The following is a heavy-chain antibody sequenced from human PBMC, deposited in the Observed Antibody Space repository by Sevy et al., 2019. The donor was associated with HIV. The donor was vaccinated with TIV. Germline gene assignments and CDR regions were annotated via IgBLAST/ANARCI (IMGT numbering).Heavy chain of an antibody. CDR2: INPDSGGP. V-gene: IGHV1-2*02. CDR3: VRDDRDGYFEY. CDR1: GYTFTGYY. J-gene: IGHJ4*02. Sequence: ASVKVSCKASGYTFTGYYMHWMRQAPGQGLEWMGWINPDSGGPTYAPKVQGRVTLTRDTSISTANMDLSRLKSDDTAVYYCVRDDRDGYFEYWGQGTLVTVSS.